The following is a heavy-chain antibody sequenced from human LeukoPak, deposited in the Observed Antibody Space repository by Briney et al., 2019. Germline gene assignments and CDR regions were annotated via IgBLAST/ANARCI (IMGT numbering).Heavy chain of an antibody. J-gene: IGHJ3*02. V-gene: IGHV3-21*01. D-gene: IGHD3/OR15-3a*01. Sequence: GGSLRLSCAASGFTFSSYSMNWVRQAPGKGLEWVSSISSSSSYTYYADSVKGRFTISRDNAKNSLYLQMNSLRAEDTAVYYCARDFGREATGAFDIWGQGTRVTVSS. CDR2: ISSSSSYT. CDR1: GFTFSSYS. CDR3: ARDFGREATGAFDI.